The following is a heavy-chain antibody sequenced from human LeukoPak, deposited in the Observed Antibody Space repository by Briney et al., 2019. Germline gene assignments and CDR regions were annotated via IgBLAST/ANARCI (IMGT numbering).Heavy chain of an antibody. D-gene: IGHD6-13*01. CDR3: ARRWYTSDY. J-gene: IGHJ4*02. CDR1: GGSISSSRYY. V-gene: IGHV4-39*01. CDR2: IYNTGST. Sequence: SETLSLTCTVSGGSISSSRYYWGWIRQPPGKGLEWIGSIYNTGSTYYNPSLKSRVTISVDTSENQFSLKLSSVTAADTAVYYCARRWYTSDYWGQGTLVTVSS.